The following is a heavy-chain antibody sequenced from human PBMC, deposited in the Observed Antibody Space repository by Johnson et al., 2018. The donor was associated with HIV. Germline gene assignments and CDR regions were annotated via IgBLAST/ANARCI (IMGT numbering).Heavy chain of an antibody. CDR2: INSDGSSR. Sequence: VQLVESGGGLVQSGGSLRLSCAASGFTFSNHWMHWVRQAPGKGLVWVSRINSDGSSRNYADSVKGRFTISRDNAKNTLYLQMNSLRAEDTAVYYCAKGGYSYGNAFDIWGQGTMVTVSS. J-gene: IGHJ3*02. V-gene: IGHV3-74*02. D-gene: IGHD5-18*01. CDR1: GFTFSNHW. CDR3: AKGGYSYGNAFDI.